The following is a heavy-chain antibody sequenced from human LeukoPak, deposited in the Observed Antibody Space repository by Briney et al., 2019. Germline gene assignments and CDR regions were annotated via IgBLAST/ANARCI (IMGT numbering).Heavy chain of an antibody. CDR1: GYTFTSCD. J-gene: IGHJ4*02. V-gene: IGHV1-8*01. CDR3: TRGSSGRRDN. CDR2: MNPNSGNT. D-gene: IGHD6-19*01. Sequence: ASVKVSCKATGYTFTSCDINWVRQATGQGLEWMGWMNPNSGNTGYGQSFQGRITMTRDISIGTAYMELSNLTSEDTAIYYCTRGSSGRRDNWGQGTLVTVSA.